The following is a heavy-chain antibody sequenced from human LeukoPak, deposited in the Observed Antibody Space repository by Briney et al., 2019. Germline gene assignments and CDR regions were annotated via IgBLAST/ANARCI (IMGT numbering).Heavy chain of an antibody. CDR2: IRSKASGETT. CDR1: GFTFGDYS. V-gene: IGHV3-49*04. D-gene: IGHD1-26*01. Sequence: GGSLRLSCTGSGFTFGDYSMTWVRQAPGKGLEWVGFIRSKASGETTECAASVKGRFTISRDDSKNVAYLQMNSLKTEDTAVYYCTRDGSYYYYYYMDVWGTGTTVTVSS. J-gene: IGHJ6*03. CDR3: TRDGSYYYYYYMDV.